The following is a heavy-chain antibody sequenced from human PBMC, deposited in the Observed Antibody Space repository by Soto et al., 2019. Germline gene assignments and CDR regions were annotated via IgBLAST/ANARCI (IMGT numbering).Heavy chain of an antibody. Sequence: QVQLVQSGAEVKKPGASVKVSCKASGYTFTSYGISWVRQAPGQGLEWMGWISAYNGNTNYAQKLKGRVTMTTDTSSSTAYMELRSLRSDDTAVYYCARESRYYYDSSGDAFDIWGQGTMVTVSS. CDR2: ISAYNGNT. CDR1: GYTFTSYG. D-gene: IGHD3-22*01. CDR3: ARESRYYYDSSGDAFDI. J-gene: IGHJ3*02. V-gene: IGHV1-18*01.